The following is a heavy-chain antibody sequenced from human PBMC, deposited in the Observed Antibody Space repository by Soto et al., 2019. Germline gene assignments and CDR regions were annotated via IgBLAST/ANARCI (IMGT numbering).Heavy chain of an antibody. J-gene: IGHJ3*02. CDR3: AAHLCCPYAGTQRAFEN. CDR1: GFAFSSFA. D-gene: IGHD2-2*01. Sequence: QVQLVESGGGVVQPGTSLRLSCAASGFAFSSFALHWVRQAPGKGLEWVSLVSNDGDRTYYAESVKGRFTISRDTSSNTLYLQTHSLRPEDTAVEYCAAHLCCPYAGTQRAFENWGQGTLVTVS. CDR2: VSNDGDRT. V-gene: IGHV3-30-3*01.